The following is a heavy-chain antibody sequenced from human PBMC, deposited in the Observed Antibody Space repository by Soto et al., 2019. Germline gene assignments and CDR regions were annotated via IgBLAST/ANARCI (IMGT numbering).Heavy chain of an antibody. CDR2: ISGTGGAA. V-gene: IGHV3-23*01. J-gene: IGHJ4*02. CDR1: GFTFGHSA. Sequence: QPGGSLGLSCAASGFTFGHSAMSWVRQAPGKGLEWVAAISGTGGAAYYADSVKGRFTISRDNSRNTLFLQMNSLRVDDTAIYHCVKPEEVVRGFDFWGLGTLVTVSS. D-gene: IGHD3-10*01. CDR3: VKPEEVVRGFDF.